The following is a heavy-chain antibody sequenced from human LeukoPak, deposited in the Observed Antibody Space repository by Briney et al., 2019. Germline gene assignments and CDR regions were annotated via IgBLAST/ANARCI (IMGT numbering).Heavy chain of an antibody. D-gene: IGHD2-2*01. V-gene: IGHV3-7*01. J-gene: IGHJ6*03. CDR2: IYLDGSRA. CDR1: GFTFSNYW. CDR3: GRAGPVTKDHFIDV. Sequence: GGSLRLSCAVSGFTFSNYWMSWARQSPGKGLEWVANIYLDGSRAYYVDSVKGRFTISRDNAKNSLFLQMNSLSAEDTAVYYCGRAGPVTKDHFIDVWGKGTTVTVSS.